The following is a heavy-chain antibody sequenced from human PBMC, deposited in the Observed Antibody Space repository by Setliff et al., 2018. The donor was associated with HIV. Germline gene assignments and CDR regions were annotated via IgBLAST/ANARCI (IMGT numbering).Heavy chain of an antibody. CDR2: IYYTGAT. Sequence: SETLSLTCTVSGGSISSYYWNWIRQPPGKGLEWIGYIYYTGATNYNPSLKSRLTISIDRSKNQFSLKLSSVTAADTAVYYCATSPERDGSGSFYFYSNNMDVWGQGTTVTVSS. CDR3: ATSPERDGSGSFYFYSNNMDV. D-gene: IGHD3-10*01. CDR1: GGSISSYY. V-gene: IGHV4-59*08. J-gene: IGHJ6*02.